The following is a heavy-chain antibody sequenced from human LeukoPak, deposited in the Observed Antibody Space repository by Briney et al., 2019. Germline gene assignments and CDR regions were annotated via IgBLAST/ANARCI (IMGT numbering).Heavy chain of an antibody. D-gene: IGHD6-19*01. CDR1: GYSFTSYW. J-gene: IGHJ4*02. CDR2: IYPDDADT. V-gene: IGHV5-51*01. Sequence: GESLKISCKVSGYSFTSYWIAWVRQMPGKGLEWMGIIYPDDADTTYSPSFEGQVTFSVDRFVSTAYLHWSSLKASGTAMYYCARQGELGVAGYDYWGQGTRVTVSS. CDR3: ARQGELGVAGYDY.